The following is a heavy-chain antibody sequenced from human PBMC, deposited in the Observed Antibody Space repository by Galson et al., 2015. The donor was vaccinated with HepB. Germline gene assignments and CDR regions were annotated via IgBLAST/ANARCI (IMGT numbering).Heavy chain of an antibody. J-gene: IGHJ3*02. V-gene: IGHV5-10-1*01. CDR1: GYSFTSYW. CDR2: IDPSDSYT. D-gene: IGHD2-2*03. Sequence: QSGAEVKKPGESLRISCKGSGYSFTSYWISWVRQMPGKGLEWMGRIDPSDSYTNYSPSFQGHVTISADKSISTAYLQWSSLKASDTAMYYCAGHRSLDIVVVPASWGAFDIWGQGTMVTVSS. CDR3: AGHRSLDIVVVPASWGAFDI.